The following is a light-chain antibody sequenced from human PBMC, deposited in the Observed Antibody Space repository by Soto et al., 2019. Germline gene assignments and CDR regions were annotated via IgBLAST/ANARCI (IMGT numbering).Light chain of an antibody. V-gene: IGLV2-11*01. CDR2: EVS. J-gene: IGLJ1*01. Sequence: QSVLTQPRSVSGSPGQSVTISCTGTSSDVGGYNYVSWYQQHPGKAPKLMIYEVSNRPSGVSIRFSGSKSGNTASLTISGLQAEDEADYYCSSYSSSNTPYVLGTGTKVTVL. CDR3: SSYSSSNTPYV. CDR1: SSDVGGYNY.